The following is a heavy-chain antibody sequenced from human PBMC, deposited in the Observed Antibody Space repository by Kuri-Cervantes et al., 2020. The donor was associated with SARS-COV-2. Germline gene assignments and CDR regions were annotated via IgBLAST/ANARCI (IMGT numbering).Heavy chain of an antibody. J-gene: IGHJ3*02. CDR1: GFTVSSNY. V-gene: IGHV3-53*01. D-gene: IGHD3-3*01. CDR2: ICSGGST. Sequence: GESLKISCAASGFTVSSNYMSWVRQAPGKGLEWVSVICSGGSTYYAASVEGRFTISRDNSKNTLYLQMNSLRAEDTAVYDCARAPSAKYVDWRGQDDFDIWGQGTMVTVSS. CDR3: ARAPSAKYVDWRGQDDFDI.